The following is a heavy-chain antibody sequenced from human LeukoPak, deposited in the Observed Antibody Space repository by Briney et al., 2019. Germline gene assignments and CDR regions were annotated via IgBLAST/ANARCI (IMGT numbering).Heavy chain of an antibody. Sequence: ASVKVSCKASGGTFSSYAISWVRQAPGQGLEWMGRIIPILGIANYAQKFQGRVTITADKSTSTAYMELSSLRSEDTAVYYCATRSIFGGAPKYYGMDVWGQGTSVTVSS. V-gene: IGHV1-69*04. CDR2: IIPILGIA. J-gene: IGHJ6*02. D-gene: IGHD3-10*01. CDR3: ATRSIFGGAPKYYGMDV. CDR1: GGTFSSYA.